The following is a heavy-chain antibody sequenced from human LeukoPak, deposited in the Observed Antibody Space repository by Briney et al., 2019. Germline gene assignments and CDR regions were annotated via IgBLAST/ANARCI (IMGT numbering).Heavy chain of an antibody. CDR2: ISGGGGTT. CDR3: AKETVSYFDF. V-gene: IGHV3-23*01. J-gene: IGHJ4*02. CDR1: GFTFSSYG. D-gene: IGHD2-21*02. Sequence: GSLRLSCAASGFTFSSYGMHWFRQAPGKGLEWVSVISGGGGTTYYADSVRGRFIISRDNSKKTLYLQMISLKVDDTAVYYRAKETVSYFDFWGQGSLDSVSS.